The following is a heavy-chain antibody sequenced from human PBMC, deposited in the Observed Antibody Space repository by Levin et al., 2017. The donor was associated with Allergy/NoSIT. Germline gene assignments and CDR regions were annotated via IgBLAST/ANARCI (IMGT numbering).Heavy chain of an antibody. D-gene: IGHD3-3*01. CDR1: GYTFTAYY. J-gene: IGHJ6*02. V-gene: IGHV1-2*02. CDR2: INLNNGGT. CDR3: ARSARLEDLDV. Sequence: GASVKVSCEASGYTFTAYYIHWVRQAPGQGLEGMGWINLNNGGTKYAQKFQGRVTMTRDTAITTAYMELRRLRSDDTAVYYCARSARLEDLDVWGQGTTVTVSS.